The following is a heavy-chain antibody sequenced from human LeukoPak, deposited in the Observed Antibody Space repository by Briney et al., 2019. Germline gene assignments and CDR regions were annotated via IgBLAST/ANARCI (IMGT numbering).Heavy chain of an antibody. CDR3: ARPARRRGATREFDY. J-gene: IGHJ4*02. V-gene: IGHV4-39*07. D-gene: IGHD1-26*01. CDR2: IYYSGST. CDR1: GGSISSSSYY. Sequence: PSETLSLTCKVSGGSISSSSYYWGWIRQPPGKGLEWIGSIYYSGSTYYNPSLKSRVTISVDTSKNQFSLKLSSVTAADTAVYYCARPARRRGATREFDYWGQGTLVTVSS.